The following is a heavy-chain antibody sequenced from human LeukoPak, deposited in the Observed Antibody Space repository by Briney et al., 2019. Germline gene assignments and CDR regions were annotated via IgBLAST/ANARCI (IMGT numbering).Heavy chain of an antibody. Sequence: SESLSLTCAVYGGSFSGYYWSWIRQPPGKGLEWIGGINHSGSTNYNPSLKSRVTLSVDTSKNQFALKLSSVTAADTAVYYCARVEEDYYDSSGYRGWGQGTLVTVSS. D-gene: IGHD3-22*01. CDR1: GGSFSGYY. CDR2: INHSGST. J-gene: IGHJ4*02. V-gene: IGHV4-34*01. CDR3: ARVEEDYYDSSGYRG.